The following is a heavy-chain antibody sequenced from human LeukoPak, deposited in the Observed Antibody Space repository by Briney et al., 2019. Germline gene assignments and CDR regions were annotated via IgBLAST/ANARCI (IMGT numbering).Heavy chain of an antibody. J-gene: IGHJ5*02. CDR1: GFTFSSSW. CDR3: VRAHHPGGWFDP. V-gene: IGHV3-7*04. D-gene: IGHD3-10*01. CDR2: INQDGGEI. Sequence: GGSLRLSCAASGFTFSSSWMTWVRQAPGKGLEWVASINQDGGEIHYVDSVKGRFTISRDNAKNSLYLQMNSRTAEDTAVHYCVRAHHPGGWFDPWGQGTLVTVSS.